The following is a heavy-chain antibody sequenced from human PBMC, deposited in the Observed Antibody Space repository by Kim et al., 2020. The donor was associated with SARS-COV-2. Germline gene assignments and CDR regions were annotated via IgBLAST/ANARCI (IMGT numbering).Heavy chain of an antibody. CDR3: ARPIRPLTVYYDFAF. J-gene: IGHJ4*02. D-gene: IGHD3-9*01. CDR1: GFTFTTYY. CDR2: INPSGSSS. Sequence: ASVKVSCKASGFTFTTYYIHWLRQAPGQGLEWMAVINPSGSSSSYAEKFQDRVTVPRDTSTETVHLELRSLSSEGPAVYYCARPIRPLTVYYDFAFWGQGTLITVSS. V-gene: IGHV1-46*03.